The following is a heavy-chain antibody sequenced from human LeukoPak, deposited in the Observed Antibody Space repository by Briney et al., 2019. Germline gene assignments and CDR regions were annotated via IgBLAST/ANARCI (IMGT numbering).Heavy chain of an antibody. CDR1: GFIVSSNY. D-gene: IGHD5-18*01. CDR3: AGHPAMAPFDY. V-gene: IGHV3-53*01. Sequence: GGSLRLSCAASGFIVSSNYMSWVSQAPGKGLEWVSVIYSGGSTYYADSVKGRFTISRDNSKNTLYLQMNSLRAEDTAAYYCAGHPAMAPFDYWGQGTLVTVSS. J-gene: IGHJ4*02. CDR2: IYSGGST.